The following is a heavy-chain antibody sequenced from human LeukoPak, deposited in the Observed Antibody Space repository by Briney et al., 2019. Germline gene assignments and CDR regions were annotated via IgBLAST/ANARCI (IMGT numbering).Heavy chain of an antibody. J-gene: IGHJ3*01. CDR2: INWNGGIT. CDR1: GFTFVDFG. Sequence: GGSLRLSCAASGFTFVDFGMSWVRQAPGKGLEWVSGINWNGGITSYADSVKGRFTISRDNAKNSLYLQMNTLRGDDTALYYCARDFWPPYSVQWETFGLWGQGTMVTVSS. CDR3: ARDFWPPYSVQWETFGL. V-gene: IGHV3-20*04. D-gene: IGHD1-26*01.